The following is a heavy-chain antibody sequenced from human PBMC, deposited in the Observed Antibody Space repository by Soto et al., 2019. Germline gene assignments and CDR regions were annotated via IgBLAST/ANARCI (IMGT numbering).Heavy chain of an antibody. V-gene: IGHV5-10-1*01. CDR1: GYSFTSYW. CDR2: IDPSDSYT. D-gene: IGHD6-13*01. CDR3: ARRHSSSSAFDP. J-gene: IGHJ5*02. Sequence: EVQLVQSGAEVKKPGESLRISCKGSGYSFTSYWISWVRQMPGKGLEWMGRIDPSDSYTNYSPSFQGHVTISADKSINTAYLQWSSLKASDTAMYYCARRHSSSSAFDPWGQGTLVTVSS.